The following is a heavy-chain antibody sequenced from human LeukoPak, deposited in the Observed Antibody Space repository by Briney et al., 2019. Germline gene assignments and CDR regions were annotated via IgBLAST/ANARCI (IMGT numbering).Heavy chain of an antibody. V-gene: IGHV5-51*01. CDR2: IYPGDSDT. CDR3: ARLMGYYGSGSYYFSPWMDY. Sequence: GESLKISCKGSGYSFTSYWIGWVRQMPGKGLEWMGIIYPGDSDTRYSPSFQGQVTISADKSISTAYLQWSSLKGSDTAMYYCARLMGYYGSGSYYFSPWMDYWGQGTLVTVSS. CDR1: GYSFTSYW. J-gene: IGHJ4*02. D-gene: IGHD3-10*01.